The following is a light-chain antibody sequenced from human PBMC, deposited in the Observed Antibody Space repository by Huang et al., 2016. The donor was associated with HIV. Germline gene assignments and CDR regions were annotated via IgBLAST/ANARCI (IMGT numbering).Light chain of an antibody. V-gene: IGKV3-15*01. J-gene: IGKJ4*01. Sequence: IVMTQSPATLSVSPGERVTLPCRANRSVSSNLAGYQQRPGQAPRLLIYGSSTRAPGIPARFSGSGSGTDFSLTISSLQSEDFALYYCHQYNNWLLSFGGGTRVDI. CDR3: HQYNNWLLS. CDR1: RSVSSN. CDR2: GSS.